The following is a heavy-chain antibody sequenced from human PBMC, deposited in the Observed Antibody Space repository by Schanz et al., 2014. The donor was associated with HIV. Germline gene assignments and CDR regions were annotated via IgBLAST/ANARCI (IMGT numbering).Heavy chain of an antibody. CDR1: GYTFTSYD. V-gene: IGHV1-8*01. J-gene: IGHJ6*02. CDR3: ERKRERANQWLRALYSNYGMDV. CDR2: MNPNSGNT. D-gene: IGHD5-12*01. Sequence: QVHLVQSGAEVKKPGASVKVSCKASGYTFTSYDINWVRQATGQGLEWMGWMNPNSGNTGFAQKFQGRVTMTRNTSINTAYMEGRGLKEEEKEGYEGERKRERANQWLRALYSNYGMDVWGQGTTVTVSS.